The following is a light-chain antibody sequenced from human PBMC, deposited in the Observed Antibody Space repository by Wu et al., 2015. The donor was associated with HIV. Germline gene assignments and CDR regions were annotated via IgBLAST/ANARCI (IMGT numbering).Light chain of an antibody. Sequence: EIVMTQSPATLSVSPGERATLSCRASQRASSYLAWYQQKPGQAPRLLIYDASNRATGVPARFSGSGSGTDFTLTISSLEPEDFAVYYCQQRSNWPLTFGPGTKVDIK. CDR2: DAS. CDR1: QRASSY. V-gene: IGKV3-11*01. J-gene: IGKJ3*01. CDR3: QQRSNWPLT.